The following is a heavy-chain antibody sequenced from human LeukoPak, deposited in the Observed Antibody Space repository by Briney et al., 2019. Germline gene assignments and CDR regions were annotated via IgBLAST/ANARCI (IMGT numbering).Heavy chain of an antibody. CDR1: GFTVSSNY. CDR2: IYSGGST. V-gene: IGHV3-53*01. J-gene: IGHJ4*02. Sequence: GSLRLSCAASGFTVSSNYMSWVRQAPGKGPEWVSVIYSGGSTYYADSVKGRFTISRDNSKNTLYLQMNSLRAEDTAVYYCARDLSGSSSEDYWGQGTLVTVSS. CDR3: ARDLSGSSSEDY. D-gene: IGHD6-6*01.